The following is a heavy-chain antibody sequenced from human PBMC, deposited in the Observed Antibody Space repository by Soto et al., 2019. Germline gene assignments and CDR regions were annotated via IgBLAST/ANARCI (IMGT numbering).Heavy chain of an antibody. Sequence: GSLRLSCAASGFTFSSYSMNWFRQAPGKGLEWVSSISSSSSYIYYADSVKGRFTISRDNAKNSLYLQMNSLRAEDTAVYCCERDRIFGVAHFDYWGQGTLVTVSS. CDR3: ERDRIFGVAHFDY. V-gene: IGHV3-21*01. CDR1: GFTFSSYS. D-gene: IGHD3-3*01. J-gene: IGHJ4*02. CDR2: ISSSSSYI.